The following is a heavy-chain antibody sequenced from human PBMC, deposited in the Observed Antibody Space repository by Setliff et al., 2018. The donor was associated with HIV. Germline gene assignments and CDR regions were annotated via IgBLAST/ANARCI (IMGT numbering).Heavy chain of an antibody. J-gene: IGHJ4*02. CDR3: AKDLVYYDSSGDLDY. CDR1: GFSFRSYA. CDR2: ISGSGDIT. D-gene: IGHD3-22*01. Sequence: AGGSLRLSCAASGFSFRSYAVSWVRQAPGKGLEWVSVISGSGDITYYRDSVKGRFTISRDNSKNTLYLQMNSLRAEDTAVYYCAKDLVYYDSSGDLDYWGQGTLVTVSS. V-gene: IGHV3-23*01.